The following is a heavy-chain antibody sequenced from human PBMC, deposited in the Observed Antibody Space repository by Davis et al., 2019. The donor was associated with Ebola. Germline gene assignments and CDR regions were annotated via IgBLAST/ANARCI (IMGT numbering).Heavy chain of an antibody. CDR2: IYSVDST. CDR3: ARICSGGSCYSGFDY. V-gene: IGHV3-66*01. J-gene: IGHJ4*02. CDR1: GFIVSSKY. D-gene: IGHD2-15*01. Sequence: PGGSLRLSCAASGFIVSSKYMSWVRQAPGKGLEWVSAIYSVDSTYYADSVKGRFTISRDNSKNTLYLQMNSLRDEDTAVYYCARICSGGSCYSGFDYWGQGTLVTVSS.